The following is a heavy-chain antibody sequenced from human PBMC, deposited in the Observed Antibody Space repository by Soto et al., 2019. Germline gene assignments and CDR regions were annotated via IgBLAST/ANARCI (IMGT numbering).Heavy chain of an antibody. J-gene: IGHJ6*02. CDR2: IFHNGGP. CDR1: GDSISGFNW. D-gene: IGHD3-16*02. CDR3: ARSRYGRLGLEV. V-gene: IGHV4-4*02. Sequence: QVQLQESGPGLVRPSETLSLRCFVSGDSISGFNWWTWVRQSPGQGLEWIGEIFHNGGPKYNPSLTSRVTISVDKSKNQFSLNLTSVTAADTAIYYCARSRYGRLGLEVWGQGPTVAVSS.